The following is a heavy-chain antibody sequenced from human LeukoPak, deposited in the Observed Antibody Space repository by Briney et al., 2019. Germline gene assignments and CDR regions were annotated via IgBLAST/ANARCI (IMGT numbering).Heavy chain of an antibody. Sequence: PSETLSLTCTVSGYSISSGYYWGWIRQPPGKRLEWIGIIYYSGSTYSNPSLRSRVTISVDTSKNQFSLKLSSVTAADTAVYYCASFYCSGGSCYQYYYYYYMDAWGKGTTVTISS. D-gene: IGHD2-15*01. CDR1: GYSISSGYY. CDR2: IYYSGST. J-gene: IGHJ6*03. V-gene: IGHV4-38-2*02. CDR3: ASFYCSGGSCYQYYYYYYMDA.